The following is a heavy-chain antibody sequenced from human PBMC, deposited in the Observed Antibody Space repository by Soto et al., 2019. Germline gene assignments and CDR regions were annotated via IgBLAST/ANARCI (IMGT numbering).Heavy chain of an antibody. J-gene: IGHJ4*02. CDR1: GYTFTSYG. Sequence: ASVKVSCKASGYTFTSYGISWVRQAPGQGLEWMGWISAYNGNTNYAQKLQGRVTMTTDTSTSTAYMELRSLRSDDTAVYYCARVKKGGIAVAGNFDYWGQGTLVTVS. V-gene: IGHV1-18*01. CDR3: ARVKKGGIAVAGNFDY. CDR2: ISAYNGNT. D-gene: IGHD6-19*01.